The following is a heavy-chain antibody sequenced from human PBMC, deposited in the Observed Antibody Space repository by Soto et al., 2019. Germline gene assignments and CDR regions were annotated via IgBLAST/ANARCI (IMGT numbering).Heavy chain of an antibody. CDR3: ACLYDILTGYYFDP. Sequence: SETLSLTCTVSGGSISSGGYYWSWIRQHPGKGLEWIGYIYYSGSTYYNPSLKSRVTISVDTSKNQFSLKLSSVTAADTAVYYCACLYDILTGYYFDPWGQGTLVTVSS. CDR1: GGSISSGGYY. V-gene: IGHV4-31*03. J-gene: IGHJ5*02. CDR2: IYYSGST. D-gene: IGHD3-9*01.